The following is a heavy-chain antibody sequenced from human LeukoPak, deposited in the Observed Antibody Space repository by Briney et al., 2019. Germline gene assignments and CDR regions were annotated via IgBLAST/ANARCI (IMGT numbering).Heavy chain of an antibody. Sequence: PSETLSLTCTVSGGSISSSSYYWGWIRQPPGKGLEWIGSIYYSGSTYYNPSLKSRVTISVDTSKNQFSLKLSSVTAADTAVYYCARYVEMATREAGYWGQGTLVTVSS. J-gene: IGHJ4*02. CDR2: IYYSGST. CDR1: GGSISSSSYY. V-gene: IGHV4-39*07. CDR3: ARYVEMATREAGY. D-gene: IGHD5-24*01.